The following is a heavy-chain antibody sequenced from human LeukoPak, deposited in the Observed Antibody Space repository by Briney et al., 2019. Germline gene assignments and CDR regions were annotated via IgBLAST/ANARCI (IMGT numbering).Heavy chain of an antibody. CDR1: GYTFTSYG. Sequence: AASVKVSCKASGYTFTSYGISWVRQATGQGLEWMGWMNPNSGNTGYAQKFQGRVTMTRNTSISTAYMELSSLRSEDTAVYYCARMTAGITAMVHYWGQGTLVTVSS. CDR2: MNPNSGNT. J-gene: IGHJ4*02. V-gene: IGHV1-8*02. D-gene: IGHD5-18*01. CDR3: ARMTAGITAMVHY.